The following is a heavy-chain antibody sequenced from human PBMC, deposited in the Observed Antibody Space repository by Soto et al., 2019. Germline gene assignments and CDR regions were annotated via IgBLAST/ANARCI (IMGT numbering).Heavy chain of an antibody. CDR2: TSYDGSNG. D-gene: IGHD6-19*01. CDR3: AKSPPAVAGYFDY. CDR1: GLTFSTSC. J-gene: IGHJ4*02. Sequence: LRLSCVASGLTFSTSCVHSVRQAPGKGLEWVAVTSYDGSNGYYADSVRGRFTISRDNSKNTLYLQMNSLRAEDTAVYYCAKSPPAVAGYFDYWGQGTLVTVSS. V-gene: IGHV3-30*18.